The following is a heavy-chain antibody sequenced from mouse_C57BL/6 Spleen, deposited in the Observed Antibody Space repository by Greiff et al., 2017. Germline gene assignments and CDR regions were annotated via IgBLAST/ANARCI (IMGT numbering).Heavy chain of an antibody. V-gene: IGHV1-64*01. J-gene: IGHJ2*01. CDR1: GYTFTSYW. D-gene: IGHD3-1*01. CDR3: ARSGQLPYYFDY. Sequence: VQLQQPGAELVKPGASVKLSCKASGYTFTSYWMHWVKQRPGQGLEWIGMIHPNSGSTNYNEKFKSKATLTVDKSSSTAYMHLRSLTSEDSAVYYCARSGQLPYYFDYWGQGTTLTVSS. CDR2: IHPNSGST.